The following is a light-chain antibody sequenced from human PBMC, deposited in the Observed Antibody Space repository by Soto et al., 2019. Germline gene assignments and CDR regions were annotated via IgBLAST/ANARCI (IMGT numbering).Light chain of an antibody. V-gene: IGKV1-5*03. J-gene: IGKJ1*01. CDR3: QQHNSYSPWT. Sequence: DIQMTQSPSTLSASVGDRVTITCRASQTISSWLAWYQQKPGRAPNLLIYKASSLESGVPSRFSGSGSGTEFTLTISSLQPDDFAIYYCQQHNSYSPWTFGQGTKVEAK. CDR1: QTISSW. CDR2: KAS.